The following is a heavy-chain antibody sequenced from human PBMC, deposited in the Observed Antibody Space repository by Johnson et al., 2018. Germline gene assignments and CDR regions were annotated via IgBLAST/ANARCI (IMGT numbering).Heavy chain of an antibody. CDR3: TKRVNGSGNGMDV. D-gene: IGHD3-10*01. J-gene: IGHJ6*02. CDR2: ISGTGYIT. Sequence: VQLVESGGGLVQPGGSLRLSCAASEFTFSIYVMSWVRQAPGKGLECVSGISGTGYITYYADSVKGRFTISRDHSKNTLYLQMNYLRAEDTAVYYCTKRVNGSGNGMDVWGQGTTVTVSS. V-gene: IGHV3-23*04. CDR1: EFTFSIYV.